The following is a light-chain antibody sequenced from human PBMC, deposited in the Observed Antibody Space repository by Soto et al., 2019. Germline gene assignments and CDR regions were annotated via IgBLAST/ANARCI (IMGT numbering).Light chain of an antibody. Sequence: QSALTQPASVSGSPGQSITISCTGTSSDVGNSIYVSWYQHHPGKAPKLVIYDVSDRPSGISDRFSASKSGNTASLTISGLQAADEADYYCSAFTTANLVIFGGGTKLTVL. V-gene: IGLV2-14*03. CDR2: DVS. J-gene: IGLJ2*01. CDR3: SAFTTANLVI. CDR1: SSDVGNSIY.